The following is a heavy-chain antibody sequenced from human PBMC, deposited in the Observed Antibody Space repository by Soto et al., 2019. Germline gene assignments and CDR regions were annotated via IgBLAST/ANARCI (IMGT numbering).Heavy chain of an antibody. CDR2: IVVGSGNT. V-gene: IGHV1-58*01. D-gene: IGHD3-22*01. CDR3: AANTYYYDSSGYYDDY. Sequence: QMQLVQSGPEVKKPGTSVKVSCKASGFTFTSSAVQWVRQARGQRLEWIGWIVVGSGNTNYAQKFQERVTITRDMSTSTAYMELSSLRSEDTAVYYCAANTYYYDSSGYYDDYWGQGTLVTVSS. CDR1: GFTFTSSA. J-gene: IGHJ4*02.